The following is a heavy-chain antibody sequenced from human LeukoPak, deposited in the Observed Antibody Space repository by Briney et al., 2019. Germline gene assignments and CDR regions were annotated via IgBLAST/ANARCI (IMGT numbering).Heavy chain of an antibody. CDR2: ISYDGSNK. Sequence: HSGGSLRLSCAASGFTFSSYGMHWVRQAPGKGLEWVAVISYDGSNKYYADSVKGRFTISRDNSKNTLYLQMNSLRAEDTAVYYCARDWGGTVTTFHFGYWGQGTLVTVSS. CDR1: GFTFSSYG. D-gene: IGHD4-17*01. CDR3: ARDWGGTVTTFHFGY. J-gene: IGHJ4*02. V-gene: IGHV3-30*03.